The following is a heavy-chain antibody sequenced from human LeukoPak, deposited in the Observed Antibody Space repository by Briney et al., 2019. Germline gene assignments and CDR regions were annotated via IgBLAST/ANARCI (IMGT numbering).Heavy chain of an antibody. Sequence: SGTLSLTCTVSGGSISSYYWSWIRQPPGKGLEWIGYIYYSGSTNYNPSLKSRVTISVDTSKNQFSLKLSSVTAADTAVYYCARAWGCSGGSCYLFFDYWGQGTLVTVSS. CDR2: IYYSGST. D-gene: IGHD2-15*01. J-gene: IGHJ4*02. CDR1: GGSISSYY. CDR3: ARAWGCSGGSCYLFFDY. V-gene: IGHV4-59*01.